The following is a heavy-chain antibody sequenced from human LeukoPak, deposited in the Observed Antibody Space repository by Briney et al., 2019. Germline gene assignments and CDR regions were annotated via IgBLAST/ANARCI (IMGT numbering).Heavy chain of an antibody. V-gene: IGHV1-2*02. CDR1: GYTFTGYY. J-gene: IGHJ4*02. CDR2: INPNSGGT. Sequence: ASVKVSCKGSGYTFTGYYMHWVRQAPGQGLEWMGWINPNSGGTNYAQKFQGRVTMTRDTSISTAYMELSRLRSDDTAVYYCARDRDSFGSGSPAAYWGQGTLVTVSS. D-gene: IGHD3-10*01. CDR3: ARDRDSFGSGSPAAY.